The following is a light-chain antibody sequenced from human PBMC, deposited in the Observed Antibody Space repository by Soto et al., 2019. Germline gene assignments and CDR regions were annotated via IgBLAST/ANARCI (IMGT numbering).Light chain of an antibody. J-gene: IGLJ2*01. CDR1: SSDVGGYNS. CDR3: SSYAGSNNWV. CDR2: EVN. Sequence: QSALTQPPSASGSPGQSVTISCTGTSSDVGGYNSVSWYQQHPGKAPKLMIYEVNKRPSGVPDRFSGSKSGNTASLTVSGLQAEDEADYYCSSYAGSNNWVFGGGTKVTVL. V-gene: IGLV2-8*01.